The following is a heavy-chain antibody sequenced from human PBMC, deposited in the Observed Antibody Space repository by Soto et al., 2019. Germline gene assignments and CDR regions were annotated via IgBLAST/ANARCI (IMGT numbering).Heavy chain of an antibody. Sequence: QVQLVQSGAEVKKPGSSVKVSCKASGGSLSNYGISWVRQAPGQGLEWMGAIIPVFGTPNYAQKFQDRVKISAHXYTTTVYMEVRSLTSEDTAVYYCARGDATKIVVTTYYAMDVWGQGTTVTVSS. CDR3: ARGDATKIVVTTYYAMDV. D-gene: IGHD3-22*01. CDR1: GGSLSNYG. V-gene: IGHV1-69*12. J-gene: IGHJ6*02. CDR2: IIPVFGTP.